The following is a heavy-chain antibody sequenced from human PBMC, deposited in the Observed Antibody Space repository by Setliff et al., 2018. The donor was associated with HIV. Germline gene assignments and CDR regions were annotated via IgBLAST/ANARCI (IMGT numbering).Heavy chain of an antibody. CDR1: GGSISSGSYY. Sequence: SETLSLTCTVSGGSISSGSYYWSWIRQPAGKGLEWIGRIYASGSTNYNPSLKSRVTTSVDTSKNQFSLKLGSVTAADTAMYYCARATCYYDSSGYYYKSYYFDYWGQGTLVTVSS. D-gene: IGHD3-22*01. CDR3: ARATCYYDSSGYYYKSYYFDY. V-gene: IGHV4-61*02. J-gene: IGHJ4*02. CDR2: IYASGST.